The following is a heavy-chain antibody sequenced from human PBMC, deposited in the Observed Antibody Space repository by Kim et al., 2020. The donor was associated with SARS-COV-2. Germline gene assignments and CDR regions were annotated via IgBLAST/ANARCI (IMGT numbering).Heavy chain of an antibody. D-gene: IGHD3-3*01. CDR3: ARSRASGITIFGVADYYYYGMDV. Sequence: SETLSLTCAVYGGSLSGYYWSWIRQPPGKGLEWIGEINHSGSTNYNPSLKSRVTISVDTSKNQFSLKLSSVTAADTAVYYCARSRASGITIFGVADYYYYGMDVWGQGTTVTVSS. CDR1: GGSLSGYY. CDR2: INHSGST. V-gene: IGHV4-34*01. J-gene: IGHJ6*02.